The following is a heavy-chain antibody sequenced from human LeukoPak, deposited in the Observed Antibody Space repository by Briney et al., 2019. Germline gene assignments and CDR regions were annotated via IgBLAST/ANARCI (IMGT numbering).Heavy chain of an antibody. CDR3: ASVNYYYYYMDV. Sequence: SETLSLTCTVSGGSISSSSYYWGWIRQPPGKGLEWIGSIYYSGSTYYNPSLKSRGTISVDTSKNQFSLKLRSVTAADTAVHYCASVNYYYYYMDVWGKGTTVTVSS. J-gene: IGHJ6*03. CDR1: GGSISSSSYY. V-gene: IGHV4-39*01. CDR2: IYYSGST.